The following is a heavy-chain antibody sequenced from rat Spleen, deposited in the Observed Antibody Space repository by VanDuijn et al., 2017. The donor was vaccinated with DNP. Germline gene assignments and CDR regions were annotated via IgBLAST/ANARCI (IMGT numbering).Heavy chain of an antibody. CDR3: ATRAPGNYYYGGYFEY. J-gene: IGHJ2*01. D-gene: IGHD1-12*02. Sequence: EVQLVESGGGLVQPGGSMKLSCEVSGFTFSNYDMAWVRQAPTKGLEWVASVTSGGDTTNYRDSVKGRFTISRDIPKSTLYLQIDSLRSEDTATYYCATRAPGNYYYGGYFEYWGQGVMVTVSS. V-gene: IGHV5-25*01. CDR2: VTSGGDTT. CDR1: GFTFSNYD.